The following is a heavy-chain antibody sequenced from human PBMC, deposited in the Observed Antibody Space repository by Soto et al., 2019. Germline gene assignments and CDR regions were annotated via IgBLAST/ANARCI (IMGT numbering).Heavy chain of an antibody. CDR3: AKSLSGGTLRGAFDI. CDR2: ISYDGSNK. Sequence: QVQLVESGEGVVQPGRSLRLSCAASGFIFRDYGMHWVRQAPGKGLEWVTVISYDGSNKYYANSVKGRFTITRDNSKNTLYLQMNSLRAEDTAVYYCAKSLSGGTLRGAFDIWGQGTMVTVSS. V-gene: IGHV3-30*18. J-gene: IGHJ3*02. CDR1: GFIFRDYG. D-gene: IGHD1-26*01.